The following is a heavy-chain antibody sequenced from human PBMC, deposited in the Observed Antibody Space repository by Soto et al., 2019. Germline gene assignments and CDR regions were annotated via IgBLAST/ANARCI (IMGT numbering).Heavy chain of an antibody. CDR2: VNEWGTDS. V-gene: IGHV3-74*01. D-gene: IGHD6-19*01. J-gene: IGHJ4*02. CDR1: GFTFSGSW. Sequence: EVELVESGGGLVQPGGSLRLSCVASGFTFSGSWMHWVRQAPGKGLVWVSRVNEWGTDSNYADFVKGGFTISRDNAKNTVYLQMNGLTAEDTAVYYCARVAVVTRGIDYWGQGTLVTVSS. CDR3: ARVAVVTRGIDY.